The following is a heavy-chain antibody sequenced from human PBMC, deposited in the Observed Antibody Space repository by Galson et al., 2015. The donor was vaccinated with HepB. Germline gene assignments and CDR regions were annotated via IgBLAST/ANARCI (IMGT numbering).Heavy chain of an antibody. D-gene: IGHD3-3*01. Sequence: SLRLSCAASGFTFSSYAMSWVRQALGKGLEWVSAISGSGGSTYYADSVKGRFTISRDNSKNTLYLQMNSLRAEDTAVYYCAKHGLYFGVVIIRFDYWGQGTLVTVSS. CDR1: GFTFSSYA. CDR3: AKHGLYFGVVIIRFDY. CDR2: ISGSGGST. J-gene: IGHJ4*02. V-gene: IGHV3-23*01.